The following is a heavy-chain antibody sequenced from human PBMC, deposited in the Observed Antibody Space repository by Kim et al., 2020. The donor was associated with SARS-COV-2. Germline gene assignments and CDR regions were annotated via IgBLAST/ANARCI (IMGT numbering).Heavy chain of an antibody. Sequence: YSPSRKSRVNIAVDTSNNQFSLNLTSVAAADTAVYYCARSSYYYYGMDVWGQGTTVTVSS. D-gene: IGHD3-10*01. J-gene: IGHJ6*02. V-gene: IGHV4-59*01. CDR3: ARSSYYYYGMDV.